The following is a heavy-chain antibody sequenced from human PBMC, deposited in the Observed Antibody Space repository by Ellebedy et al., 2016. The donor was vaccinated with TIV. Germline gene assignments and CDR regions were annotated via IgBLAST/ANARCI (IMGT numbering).Heavy chain of an antibody. CDR2: INTDGSST. J-gene: IGHJ5*02. CDR3: ARDVGYSYNA. V-gene: IGHV3-74*01. CDR1: GFTFSPYW. D-gene: IGHD5-18*01. Sequence: GESLKISCAASGFTFSPYWMHWVRQAPGKGLVWVSHINTDGSSTTYADSVKGRFTISRDNAKNTLYLQMNSLRAEDTAVYYCARDVGYSYNAWGQGTLVTVSS.